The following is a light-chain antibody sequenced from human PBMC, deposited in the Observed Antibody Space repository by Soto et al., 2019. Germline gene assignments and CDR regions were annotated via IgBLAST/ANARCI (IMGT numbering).Light chain of an antibody. CDR1: SSNIGTNS. V-gene: IGLV1-36*01. J-gene: IGLJ3*02. CDR3: ATWDDSLNGVV. CDR2: HDD. Sequence: QSVLTQPPSVSEAPRQRVTISCSGSSSNIGTNSVNWYQQLPGKAPKLLVYHDDLLPSGVSDRFSGSKSGTSASLAISGLQSEDEADYYCATWDDSLNGVVFGGGTKLTVL.